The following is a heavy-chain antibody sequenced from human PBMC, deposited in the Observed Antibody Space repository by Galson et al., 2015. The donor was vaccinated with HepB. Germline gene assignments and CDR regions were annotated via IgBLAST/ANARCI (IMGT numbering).Heavy chain of an antibody. V-gene: IGHV3-23*01. Sequence: SLRLSCAASGFTFSNYAMSWVRQAPGKGLEWVSGISGSGGNTYYADSVKGRFIISRDNSKNTLYLQMNSLRAEDTAVYYCAEEIGVNIVGATSGMDVWGQGTTITVSS. CDR2: ISGSGGNT. J-gene: IGHJ6*02. CDR1: GFTFSNYA. CDR3: AEEIGVNIVGATSGMDV. D-gene: IGHD1-26*01.